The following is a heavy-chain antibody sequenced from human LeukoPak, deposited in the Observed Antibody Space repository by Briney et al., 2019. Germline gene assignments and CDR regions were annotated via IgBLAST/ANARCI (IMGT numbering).Heavy chain of an antibody. Sequence: GGSLRLSCRASGFRFSDYYMNWFRQTPEKGLEWLSYISHSGATVQYADSVRGRFTVSRDNDKNSLYLQMNSLRVEDTAVYYCARDGAYDDASVYRADLWGQGNVLRVSS. D-gene: IGHD3-16*01. CDR2: ISHSGATV. J-gene: IGHJ5*02. V-gene: IGHV3-11*01. CDR3: ARDGAYDDASVYRADL. CDR1: GFRFSDYY.